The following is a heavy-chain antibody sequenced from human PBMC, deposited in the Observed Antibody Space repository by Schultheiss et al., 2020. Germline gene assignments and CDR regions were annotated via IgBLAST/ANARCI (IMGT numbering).Heavy chain of an antibody. D-gene: IGHD2-15*01. Sequence: SETLSLTCTVSGDSISSSNYYWGWIRQSPGKGLEWIGSIYYSGSTYYNPSLKSRVTISVDTSKNQFSLKLSSVTAADTAVYYCAREAPVVRWFDPWGQGTLVTVSS. CDR1: GDSISSSNYY. CDR3: AREAPVVRWFDP. V-gene: IGHV4-39*07. J-gene: IGHJ5*02. CDR2: IYYSGST.